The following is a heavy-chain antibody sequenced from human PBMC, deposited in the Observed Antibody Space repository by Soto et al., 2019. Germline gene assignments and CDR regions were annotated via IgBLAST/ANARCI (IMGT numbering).Heavy chain of an antibody. J-gene: IGHJ4*02. D-gene: IGHD3-3*01. CDR1: GFTFSSYW. V-gene: IGHV3-7*01. CDR3: AREILQDDFWSGYYANFDY. Sequence: GGSLRLSCAASGFTFSSYWMSWVRQAPGKGLEWVANIKQDGSEKYYVDSVKGRFTISRDNAKNSLYLQMNSLRAEDTAVYYCAREILQDDFWSGYYANFDYWGQGTLVTVSS. CDR2: IKQDGSEK.